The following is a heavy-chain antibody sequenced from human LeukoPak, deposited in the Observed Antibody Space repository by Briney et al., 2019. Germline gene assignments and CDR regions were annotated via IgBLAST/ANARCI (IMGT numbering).Heavy chain of an antibody. CDR3: ARDALHYRPYYYMDV. D-gene: IGHD1-26*01. V-gene: IGHV1-2*02. CDR1: GYTFTGYY. CDR2: INPNSGGT. J-gene: IGHJ6*03. Sequence: ASVKVSCKASGYTFTGYYMHWVRQAPGQGLEWMGWINPNSGGTNYAQKFQGRVTMTRDTSISTAYMELSRLRSDDTAVYYCARDALHYRPYYYMDVWGKGTTVTVSS.